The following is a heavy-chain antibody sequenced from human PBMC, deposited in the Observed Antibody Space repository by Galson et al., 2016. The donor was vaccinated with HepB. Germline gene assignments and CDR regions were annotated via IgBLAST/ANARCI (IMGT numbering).Heavy chain of an antibody. J-gene: IGHJ3*02. V-gene: IGHV3-53*05. Sequence: SLRLSCAASGFTVSTNYMTWVRQAPGKGLEWVSVIYSGGTTYYADSVKGRFTLSRDNSKNTLYVQMDSLRTEDTAVYYCARDYSGNYYTSFDIWGQGTMVTVSS. CDR1: GFTVSTNY. CDR2: IYSGGTT. D-gene: IGHD1-26*01. CDR3: ARDYSGNYYTSFDI.